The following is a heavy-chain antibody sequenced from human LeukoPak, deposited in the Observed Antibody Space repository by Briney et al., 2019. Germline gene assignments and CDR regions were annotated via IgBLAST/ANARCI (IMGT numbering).Heavy chain of an antibody. D-gene: IGHD5-24*01. CDR2: IYSGGST. CDR1: GGSVTGYY. CDR3: ATGRDADSARGYYDMDV. J-gene: IGHJ6*02. V-gene: IGHV4-4*07. Sequence: SETLSLTCTVSGGSVTGYYWTWIRQPAGKGLEWIGRIYSGGSTNYNPPLKSRVTMSVDTSKNQFSLKLSSVTAADTAVYYCATGRDADSARGYYDMDVWGQGTTVTVSS.